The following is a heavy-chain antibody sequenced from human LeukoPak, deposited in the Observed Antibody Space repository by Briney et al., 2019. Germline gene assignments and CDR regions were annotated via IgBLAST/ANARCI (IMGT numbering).Heavy chain of an antibody. D-gene: IGHD3-9*01. Sequence: SETLSLTCAVYGGSFSGYYWSWIRQPPGKGLEWIGEINHSGSTNYNPSLKSRVTISVDTSKNQFSLKLSSVTAADTAVYYCARERTIGYYYYMDVWGKRTTVTVSS. V-gene: IGHV4-34*01. CDR2: INHSGST. CDR1: GGSFSGYY. J-gene: IGHJ6*03. CDR3: ARERTIGYYYYMDV.